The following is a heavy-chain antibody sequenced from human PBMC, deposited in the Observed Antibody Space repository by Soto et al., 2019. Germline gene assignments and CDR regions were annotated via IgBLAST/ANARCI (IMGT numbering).Heavy chain of an antibody. CDR1: GCSFTSYW. V-gene: IGHV5-51*01. J-gene: IGHJ6*02. CDR3: ARHSASSGYDFWSGYYYYYGMDV. CDR2: IYPGDSDT. Sequence: GESLKISCKGSGCSFTSYWIGWVRQMPGKGLEWMGIIYPGDSDTRYSPSFQGQVTISADKSISTAYLQWSSLKASDTAMYYCARHSASSGYDFWSGYYYYYGMDVWGQGTTVTVSS. D-gene: IGHD3-3*01.